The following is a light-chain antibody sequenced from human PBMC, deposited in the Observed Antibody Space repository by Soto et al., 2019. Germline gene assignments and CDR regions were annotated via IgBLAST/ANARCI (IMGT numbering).Light chain of an antibody. CDR3: FSYAGGCTYV. CDR2: DVV. Sequence: QSALTQPPSASGSPGQSVTISCTGTNRDVGTHNYVSWYQQYPGKAPKLLIYDVVKRPSGIPRRFSGSKSGNTASLTVSGLQADDEADYYCFSYAGGCTYVFGTGTKLTVL. CDR1: NRDVGTHNY. V-gene: IGLV2-8*01. J-gene: IGLJ1*01.